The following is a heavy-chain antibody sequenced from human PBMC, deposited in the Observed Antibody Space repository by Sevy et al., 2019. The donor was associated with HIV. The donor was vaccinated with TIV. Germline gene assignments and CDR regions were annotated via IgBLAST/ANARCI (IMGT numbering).Heavy chain of an antibody. CDR2: ISCSGFNT. V-gene: IGHV3-23*01. CDR3: AKDRLDGSGYYPEGACDI. Sequence: GGSLRLSCAASGFTFSNYALNWVRQVPGKGLEWVSTISCSGFNTYYGDSVKGRFTISRDNSKNTLYLQMSSLSPKDTALYYCAKDRLDGSGYYPEGACDIWGQGTKVTVSS. J-gene: IGHJ3*02. CDR1: GFTFSNYA. D-gene: IGHD3-22*01.